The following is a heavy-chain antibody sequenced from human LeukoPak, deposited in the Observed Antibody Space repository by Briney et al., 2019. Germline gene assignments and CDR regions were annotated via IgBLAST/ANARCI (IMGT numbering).Heavy chain of an antibody. V-gene: IGHV1-2*02. D-gene: IGHD5-12*01. J-gene: IGHJ3*02. CDR3: ARPNGGYNGQGAFDI. CDR2: INPNSGVI. CDR1: GYTFTDYY. Sequence: ASVKVSCKASGYTFTDYYMHWVRQAPGQGLEWMGWINPNSGVINYPLKCQGRVTMTRDRSIRTAYMELSRLRSDDTAVYYCARPNGGYNGQGAFDIWGQGTMVTVSS.